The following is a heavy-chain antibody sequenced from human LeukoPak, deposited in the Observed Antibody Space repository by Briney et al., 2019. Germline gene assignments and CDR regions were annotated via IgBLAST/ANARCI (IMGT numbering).Heavy chain of an antibody. CDR2: IGGSGGST. J-gene: IGHJ4*02. D-gene: IGHD4-17*01. Sequence: GGSLRLSCAASGFTFSSYAMSWVRQAPGTGLEWVSAIGGSGGSTYYADSVKGRFTISRDNSKNTLYLQMNSLRAEDTAVYYCAKAGRDYGDTVYYFDYWGQGTLVTVSS. CDR3: AKAGRDYGDTVYYFDY. V-gene: IGHV3-23*01. CDR1: GFTFSSYA.